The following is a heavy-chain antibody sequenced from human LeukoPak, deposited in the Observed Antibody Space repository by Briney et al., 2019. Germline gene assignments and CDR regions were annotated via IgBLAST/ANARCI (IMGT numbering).Heavy chain of an antibody. D-gene: IGHD2-15*01. CDR3: ARGTYCSGGSCYLVNYYYYYYMDV. CDR1: GGSFSGYY. J-gene: IGHJ6*03. V-gene: IGHV4-34*01. CDR2: INHSGST. Sequence: SEALSLTCAVYGGSFSGYYWSWIRQPPGKGLEWIGEINHSGSTNHNPSLKSRVTISVDTSKNQFSLKLSSVTAADTAVYYCARGTYCSGGSCYLVNYYYYYYMDVWGKGTTVTVSS.